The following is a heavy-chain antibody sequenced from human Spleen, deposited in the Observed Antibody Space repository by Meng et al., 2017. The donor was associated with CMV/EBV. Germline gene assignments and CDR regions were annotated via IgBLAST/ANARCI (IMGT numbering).Heavy chain of an antibody. CDR2: ISGSGGST. CDR1: GFTFGSYA. CDR3: ATDGGYSGYEYNDY. V-gene: IGHV3-23*01. Sequence: ASGFTFGSYAMSWVRQAPGKGLEWVSAISGSGGSTYYADSVKGRFTISRDNSKNTLYLQMNSLRAEDTAVYYCATDGGYSGYEYNDYWGQGTLVTVSS. D-gene: IGHD5-12*01. J-gene: IGHJ4*02.